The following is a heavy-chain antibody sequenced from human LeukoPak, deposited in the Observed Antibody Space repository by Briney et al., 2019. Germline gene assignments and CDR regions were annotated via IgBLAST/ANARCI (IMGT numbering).Heavy chain of an antibody. J-gene: IGHJ4*02. CDR1: GFTFSSYS. D-gene: IGHD3-9*01. V-gene: IGHV3-21*01. Sequence: GGSLRLSCAASGFTFSSYSMNWVGQAPGKGLEWVSSISSSSSYIYYADSVKGRFTISRDNAKNSLYLQMNSLRAEDTAVYYCARDGRYFDWYLDYWGQGTLVTVSS. CDR2: ISSSSSYI. CDR3: ARDGRYFDWYLDY.